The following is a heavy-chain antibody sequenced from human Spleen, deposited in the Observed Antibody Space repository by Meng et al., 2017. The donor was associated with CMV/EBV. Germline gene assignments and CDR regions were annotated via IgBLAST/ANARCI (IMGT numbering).Heavy chain of an antibody. CDR3: AKALYDFWSGYYHPDALDV. CDR1: GFSFSSYG. Sequence: GESLKISCAASGFSFSSYGMSWVRQAPGKGLEWVSAISGSGSSTYFPDSVKGRFTISRDNSKNTLYLQMNSLRAEDTAVYYCAKALYDFWSGYYHPDALDVWGQGTTVTVSS. V-gene: IGHV3-23*01. D-gene: IGHD3-3*01. CDR2: ISGSGSST. J-gene: IGHJ3*01.